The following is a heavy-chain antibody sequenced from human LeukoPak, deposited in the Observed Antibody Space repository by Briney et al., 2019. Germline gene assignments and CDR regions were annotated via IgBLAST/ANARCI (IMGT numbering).Heavy chain of an antibody. Sequence: ASVKVSCKASGYTFIDYYMFWVRQAPGQGPEWMGWINPNSGGTNYAQKFKGRVTMTRDTSISTAYMELTSLKSDDTAIYYCARAIAYVRLERQFSRFDCWGQGTLVIVSS. J-gene: IGHJ5*01. V-gene: IGHV1-2*02. CDR2: INPNSGGT. CDR1: GYTFIDYY. CDR3: ARAIAYVRLERQFSRFDC. D-gene: IGHD1-1*01.